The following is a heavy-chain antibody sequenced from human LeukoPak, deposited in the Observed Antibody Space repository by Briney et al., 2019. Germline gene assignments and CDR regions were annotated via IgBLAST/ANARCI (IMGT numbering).Heavy chain of an antibody. CDR2: IYSGGTS. J-gene: IGHJ4*02. CDR3: ARRAGGYSHPYDY. D-gene: IGHD4-23*01. CDR1: GFTVSGNY. V-gene: IGHV3-53*01. Sequence: GGSLRLSCAVSGFTVSGNYMSWVRQAPGKGLEWVSLIYSGGTSYYADSVKGRFTISRDNSKNTLYLQMNSLRAEDTAVYYCARRAGGYSHPYDYWGQGILVTVSS.